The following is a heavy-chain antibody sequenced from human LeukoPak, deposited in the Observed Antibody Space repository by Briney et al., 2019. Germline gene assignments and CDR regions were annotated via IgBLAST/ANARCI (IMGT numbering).Heavy chain of an antibody. CDR1: GFTFSSYW. CDR2: IKRDGTEK. V-gene: IGHV3-7*01. Sequence: GGSPRLSCAASGFTFSSYWMTWVRQAPGKGLEWVANIKRDGTEKNYADSVKGRFIISRDNAENSLFLQMSSLRAEDTAVYYCARDADYTGYDLFDYWGQGTLVTVSS. CDR3: ARDADYTGYDLFDY. D-gene: IGHD5-12*01. J-gene: IGHJ4*02.